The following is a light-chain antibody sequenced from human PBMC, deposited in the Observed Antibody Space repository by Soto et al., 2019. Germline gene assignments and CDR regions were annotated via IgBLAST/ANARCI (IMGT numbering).Light chain of an antibody. CDR3: QSYDSSLSALYV. CDR1: STNIGAGYD. CDR2: GNS. Sequence: QSVLTQPPSVSGAPGQRITISCTGSSTNIGAGYDVSWYQQLPGPAPKLLIFGNSNRPSGVPDRFSGSKSDTSASLAITGLQAEDEADYYCQSYDSSLSALYVFGTGTKVTVL. J-gene: IGLJ1*01. V-gene: IGLV1-40*01.